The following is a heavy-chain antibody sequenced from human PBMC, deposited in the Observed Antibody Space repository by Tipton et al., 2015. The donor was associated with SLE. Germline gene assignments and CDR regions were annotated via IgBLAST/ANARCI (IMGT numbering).Heavy chain of an antibody. CDR2: INHSGST. Sequence: TLSLTCAVYGGSFSGYYWSWIRQPPGKGLEWIGEINHSGSTNYNPSLKSRVTMSVDTSKKKFSLKLNSVTAADTAVYYCARDDTDGESSGIPGDYWGQGTLVTVSS. J-gene: IGHJ4*02. V-gene: IGHV4-34*01. CDR1: GGSFSGYY. CDR3: ARDDTDGESSGIPGDY. D-gene: IGHD3-22*01.